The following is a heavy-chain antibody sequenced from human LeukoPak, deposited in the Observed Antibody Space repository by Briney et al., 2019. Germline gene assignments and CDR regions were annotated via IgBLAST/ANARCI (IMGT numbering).Heavy chain of an antibody. CDR1: GFTFSSYD. Sequence: GGSLRLSCAASGFTFSSYDMIWVRQAPGKGRVGVSAISGSGGSTYYADSVQGRFTIARDNSKNTLYLQMNSLRAEDTAVYYCAKDASSSSEYWGQGTLVTVSS. V-gene: IGHV3-23*01. D-gene: IGHD6-6*01. CDR2: ISGSGGST. CDR3: AKDASSSSEY. J-gene: IGHJ4*02.